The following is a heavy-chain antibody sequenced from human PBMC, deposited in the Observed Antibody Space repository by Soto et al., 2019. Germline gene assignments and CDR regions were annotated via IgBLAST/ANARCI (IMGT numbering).Heavy chain of an antibody. Sequence: QLQLQESGPGLVKPSETLSLTCTVSGGSISSSSYYWGWIRQPPGKGLEWIGSIYYSGRTYYNPSLKSRVTISVDTSKNQFSLKLSSVTAADTAVFYCARFILGYCSSTSCHTDEWGQGTLVTVSS. CDR1: GGSISSSSYY. CDR3: ARFILGYCSSTSCHTDE. V-gene: IGHV4-39*01. J-gene: IGHJ4*02. CDR2: IYYSGRT. D-gene: IGHD2-2*01.